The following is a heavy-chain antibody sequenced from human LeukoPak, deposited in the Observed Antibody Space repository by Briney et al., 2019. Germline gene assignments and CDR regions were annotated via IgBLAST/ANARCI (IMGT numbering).Heavy chain of an antibody. J-gene: IGHJ6*02. CDR2: IYPGDSAT. CDR3: ARLAMTTVTYGMDV. V-gene: IGHV5-51*01. Sequence: GGSLTISCKGSGYSFTSYWIGWVRQMPGKGLKCLVIIYPGDSATRYSPSFQGQVTISADKSISTAYLQWSSLKATDTAMYYWARLAMTTVTYGMDVWGQGTTVTVSS. D-gene: IGHD4-11*01. CDR1: GYSFTSYW.